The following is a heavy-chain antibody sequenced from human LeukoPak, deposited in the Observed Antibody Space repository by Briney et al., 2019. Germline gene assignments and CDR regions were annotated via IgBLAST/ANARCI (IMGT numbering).Heavy chain of an antibody. CDR2: ISGSGDRT. D-gene: IGHD3-9*01. Sequence: PGGSLRLSCAVSGFTFSSYAMSWVRQAPGKGLEWVSVISGSGDRTHSADSVKGRFTISRDNSKNTLYVQMNSLRAEDTAVYYCAKDGHDILTGYYSYYYYYGMYVWGQGNTVTVSS. CDR3: AKDGHDILTGYYSYYYYYGMYV. J-gene: IGHJ6*02. CDR1: GFTFSSYA. V-gene: IGHV3-23*01.